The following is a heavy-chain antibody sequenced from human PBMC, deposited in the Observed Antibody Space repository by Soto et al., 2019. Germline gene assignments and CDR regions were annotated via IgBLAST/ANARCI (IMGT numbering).Heavy chain of an antibody. Sequence: GGSLRLSCAASGFTFSSYAMNWVRQAPGKGLEWVALISYDGSNKYYADSVKGRFTISRDDSKNTLFLQMNSLKTEDTAVYYCTTDDPINKNWGQGTLVTV. CDR1: GFTFSSYA. CDR2: ISYDGSNK. CDR3: TTDDPINKN. V-gene: IGHV3-30-3*01. J-gene: IGHJ4*02.